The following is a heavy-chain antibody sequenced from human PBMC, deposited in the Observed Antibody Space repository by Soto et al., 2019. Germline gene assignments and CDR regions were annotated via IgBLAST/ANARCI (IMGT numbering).Heavy chain of an antibody. J-gene: IGHJ4*02. D-gene: IGHD3-10*01. CDR2: IYYSGST. V-gene: IGHV4-59*01. Sequence: QVQLQESGPGLVKPSETLSLTCTVSGGSISSYYWSWIRQPPGKGLEWIGYIYYSGSTNYNPSLKSRVTISVDTSKNQFSLKLSSVTAADTAVYYCARGGDNDYGSGIHDYWGQGTLVTVSS. CDR3: ARGGDNDYGSGIHDY. CDR1: GGSISSYY.